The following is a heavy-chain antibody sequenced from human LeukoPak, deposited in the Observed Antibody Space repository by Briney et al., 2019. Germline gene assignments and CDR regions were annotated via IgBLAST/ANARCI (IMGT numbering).Heavy chain of an antibody. CDR3: ASDRVGPGYGSRQI. J-gene: IGHJ4*02. CDR2: ISSSSSYI. V-gene: IGHV3-21*01. D-gene: IGHD3-10*01. CDR1: GFTFSSYS. Sequence: GGSLRLSCAASGFTFSSYSMNWVRQAPGKGLEWVSSISSSSSYIYYADLVKGRFAISRDNAKNSLYLQMNSLRAEDTAVYYCASDRVGPGYGSRQIWGQGTLVTVSS.